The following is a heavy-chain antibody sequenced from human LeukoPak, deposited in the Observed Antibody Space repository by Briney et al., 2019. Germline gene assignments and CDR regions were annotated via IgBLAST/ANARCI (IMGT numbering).Heavy chain of an antibody. D-gene: IGHD5-18*01. CDR2: ISGSGGRT. Sequence: GGSLRLSCAASGFTFNTYAINWVRQAPGKGLEWVSAISGSGGRTYYSDSVKGRFTISRDNSKNTLYLQMNSLRAEDTAVYYCAKEGGYSYGSDWGQGTLVTVSS. CDR1: GFTFNTYA. J-gene: IGHJ4*02. V-gene: IGHV3-23*01. CDR3: AKEGGYSYGSD.